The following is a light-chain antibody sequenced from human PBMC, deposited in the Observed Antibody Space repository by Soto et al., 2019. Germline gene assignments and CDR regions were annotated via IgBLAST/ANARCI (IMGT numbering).Light chain of an antibody. Sequence: IVMTQSPATLSVSPGERATLSCRASQSVSRNLAWYQQKPGQAPRLLIYGPSTRATGIPARFRGSGSGTAFTLTISRLEPEDFAIYYCQQRSNWPPITFGQGTRLEIK. V-gene: IGKV3-15*01. CDR2: GPS. J-gene: IGKJ5*01. CDR3: QQRSNWPPIT. CDR1: QSVSRN.